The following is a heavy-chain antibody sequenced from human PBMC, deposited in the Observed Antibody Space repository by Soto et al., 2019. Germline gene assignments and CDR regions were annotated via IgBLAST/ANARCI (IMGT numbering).Heavy chain of an antibody. V-gene: IGHV4-34*01. Sequence: PSETLSLTCTVSGGSFSGYYWSWIRQPPGKGLEWIGEINHSGSTNYNPSLKSRVTISVDTSKNQFSLKLSSVTAADTAVYYCARGFDSRGYTFDYWGQGTLVTVSS. D-gene: IGHD3-22*01. CDR1: GGSFSGYY. CDR2: INHSGST. CDR3: ARGFDSRGYTFDY. J-gene: IGHJ4*02.